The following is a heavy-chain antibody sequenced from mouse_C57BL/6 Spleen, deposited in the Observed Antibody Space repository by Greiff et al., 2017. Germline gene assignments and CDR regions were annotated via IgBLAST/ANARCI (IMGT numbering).Heavy chain of an antibody. Sequence: VQLKQPGAELVMPGASVKLSCKASGYTFTSYWMHWVKQRPGQGLEWIGEIDPSDSYTNYNQKFKGKSTLTVDKSSSTAYMQLSSLTSEDSAVYYCARGYSNYWYFDVWGTGTTVTVSS. J-gene: IGHJ1*03. D-gene: IGHD2-5*01. CDR3: ARGYSNYWYFDV. CDR2: IDPSDSYT. CDR1: GYTFTSYW. V-gene: IGHV1-69*01.